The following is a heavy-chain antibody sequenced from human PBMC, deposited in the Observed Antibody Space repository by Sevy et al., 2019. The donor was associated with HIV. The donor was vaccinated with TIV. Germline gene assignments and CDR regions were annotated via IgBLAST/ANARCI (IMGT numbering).Heavy chain of an antibody. V-gene: IGHV1-24*01. CDR2: FDPEDGET. D-gene: IGHD3-22*01. CDR1: GYTLTELS. J-gene: IGHJ5*02. CDR3: ATVHYYDSSGYHNWFDP. Sequence: ASVKVSCKVSGYTLTELSMHWVRQAPGKGLEWMGGFDPEDGETIYAQKFQGRVTMTEDTSKDTAYMELSSLRSEDTAVYYCATVHYYDSSGYHNWFDPWGQGTLVTVSS.